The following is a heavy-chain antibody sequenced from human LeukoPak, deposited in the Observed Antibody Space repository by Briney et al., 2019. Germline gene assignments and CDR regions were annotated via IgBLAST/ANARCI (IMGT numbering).Heavy chain of an antibody. CDR3: ARQSGHDYGGNSEFDY. D-gene: IGHD4-23*01. V-gene: IGHV4-31*03. J-gene: IGHJ4*02. CDR1: GGSISSGGYY. Sequence: SQTLSLTCTVSGGSISSGGYYWSWIRQHPGKGLEWIGYIYYSGSTYYNPSLKSRVTISVDTSKNQFPLKLSSVTAADTAVYYCARQSGHDYGGNSEFDYWGQGTLVTVSS. CDR2: IYYSGST.